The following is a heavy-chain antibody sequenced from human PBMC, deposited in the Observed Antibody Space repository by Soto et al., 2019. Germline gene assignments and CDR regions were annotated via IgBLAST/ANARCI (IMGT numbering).Heavy chain of an antibody. J-gene: IGHJ4*02. CDR1: GFTFSSYG. CDR2: ISYDGSNK. D-gene: IGHD4-17*01. Sequence: ESGGGVVQPGRSLRLSCAASGFTFSSYGMHWVRQAPGKGLEWVAVISYDGSNKYYADSVKGRFTISRDNSKNTLYLQMNSLRAEDTAVYYCAKDEATVVTPTCDYWGQGTLVTVSS. V-gene: IGHV3-30*18. CDR3: AKDEATVVTPTCDY.